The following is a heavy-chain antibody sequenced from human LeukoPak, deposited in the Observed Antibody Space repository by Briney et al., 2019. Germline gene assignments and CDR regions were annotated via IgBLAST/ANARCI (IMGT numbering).Heavy chain of an antibody. CDR2: IYHSGST. V-gene: IGHV4-4*02. Sequence: SETLSLTCAVSGGSISSSNWWSWVRQPPGKGLEWIGEIYHSGSTNYNPSLKSRVTISVDKSKNQFSLKLSSVTAADTAVYYCARVGRYCSGGSCRRSLDYWGQGTLVTVSP. CDR3: ARVGRYCSGGSCRRSLDY. D-gene: IGHD2-15*01. CDR1: GGSISSSNW. J-gene: IGHJ4*02.